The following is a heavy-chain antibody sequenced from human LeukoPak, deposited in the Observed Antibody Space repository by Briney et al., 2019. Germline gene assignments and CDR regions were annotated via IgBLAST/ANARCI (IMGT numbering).Heavy chain of an antibody. CDR1: GGSISSYY. D-gene: IGHD1-26*01. CDR2: IYTSGSN. J-gene: IGHJ4*02. Sequence: SETLSLTCTVSGGSISSYYWSWIRQPPGKGLEWIGYIYTSGSNNYNPSLKSRVTISVDTSKNQFSLKLSSVTAADTAVYYCARSGSYGIPYFDYWGQGTLVTVSS. CDR3: ARSGSYGIPYFDY. V-gene: IGHV4-4*09.